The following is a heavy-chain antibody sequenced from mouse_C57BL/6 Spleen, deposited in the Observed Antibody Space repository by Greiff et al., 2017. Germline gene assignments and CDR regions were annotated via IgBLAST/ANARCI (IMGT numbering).Heavy chain of an antibody. D-gene: IGHD1-1*01. CDR1: GYAFSSYW. J-gene: IGHJ4*01. V-gene: IGHV1-80*01. CDR2: IYPGDGDT. CDR3: ARNYYGSSYVVFMDY. Sequence: VKLVESGAELVKPGASVKISCKASGYAFSSYWMNWVKQRPGKGLEWIGQIYPGDGDTNYNGKFKGKATLTADKSSRTAYMQLSSLTSEDSAVYFCARNYYGSSYVVFMDYWGQGTSVTVSS.